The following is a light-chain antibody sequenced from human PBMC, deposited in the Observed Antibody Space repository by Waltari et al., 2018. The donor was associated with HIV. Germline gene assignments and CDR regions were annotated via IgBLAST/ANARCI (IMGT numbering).Light chain of an antibody. CDR3: SSYTSSHIVI. J-gene: IGLJ2*01. CDR1: SGAIGGSYSF. Sequence: QSALTQPASVSGSPGPSITIACTGTSGAIGGSYSFFPWYQQHPAKVPKLIIFEVSNRPSGVSNRFSGSKSANTASLTISGLQPEDEADYYCSSYTSSHIVIFGGGTKVTVL. V-gene: IGLV2-14*01. CDR2: EVS.